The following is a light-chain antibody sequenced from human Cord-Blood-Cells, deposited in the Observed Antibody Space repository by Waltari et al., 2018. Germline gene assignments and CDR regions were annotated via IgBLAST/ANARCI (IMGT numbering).Light chain of an antibody. J-gene: IGKJ4*01. CDR3: QQYGSSPGT. V-gene: IGKV3-20*01. CDR2: GAS. CDR1: QSVRSSY. Sequence: EIVLTQSPGTLSLSPGDRATLSCRASQSVRSSYLAWYQQKPGQAPRLLSYGASSRATGIPDRFSGSVSGTDFTLTISRLAPEDFSVYYCQQYGSSPGTFGGGTKVEIK.